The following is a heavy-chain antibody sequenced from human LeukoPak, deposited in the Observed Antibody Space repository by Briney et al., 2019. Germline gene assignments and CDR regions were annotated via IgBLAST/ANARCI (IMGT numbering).Heavy chain of an antibody. J-gene: IGHJ4*01. Sequence: PSETLSLTCTVSGASISSSSYYWGWIRQPPGKGLEWIGSIYYTGSSYYTLSLKSRVSMSLDTTKNQFSLKLSSVTAADTAIYYCARDSRIVNTIGLDWGHGTRVTVSS. V-gene: IGHV4-39*07. D-gene: IGHD2/OR15-2a*01. CDR3: ARDSRIVNTIGLD. CDR1: GASISSSSYY. CDR2: IYYTGSS.